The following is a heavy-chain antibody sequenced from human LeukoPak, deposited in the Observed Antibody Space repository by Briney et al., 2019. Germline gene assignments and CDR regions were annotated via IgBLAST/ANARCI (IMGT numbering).Heavy chain of an antibody. CDR1: GGSISSSSYY. CDR3: ARLVVTTALIY. CDR2: IYYSGST. J-gene: IGHJ4*02. Sequence: SETLSLTCTVSGGSISSSSYYWGWIRQPPGKGLEWIGSIYYSGSTYYNPSLKSRVTISVDTSKNQFSLKLSSVTAADTAVYYCARLVVTTALIYWGQGTLVTVPS. V-gene: IGHV4-39*01. D-gene: IGHD4-23*01.